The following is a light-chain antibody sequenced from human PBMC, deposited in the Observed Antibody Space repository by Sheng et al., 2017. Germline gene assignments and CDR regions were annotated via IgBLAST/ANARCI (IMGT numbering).Light chain of an antibody. Sequence: DIQMTQSPSSLSASVGDRVTITCRTSQNINNYLNWYQQKPGTAPKLLIYAASSLHDGVPSRFSGSGSGTDFTLTISSLQAEDFATYFCQHSYTAFPWTFGQGTKVEIK. CDR2: AAS. V-gene: IGKV1-39*01. J-gene: IGKJ1*01. CDR3: QHSYTAFPWT. CDR1: QNINNY.